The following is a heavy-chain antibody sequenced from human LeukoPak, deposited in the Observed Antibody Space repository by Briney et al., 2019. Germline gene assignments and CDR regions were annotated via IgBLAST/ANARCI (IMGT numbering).Heavy chain of an antibody. CDR2: ISYDGSNK. V-gene: IGHV3-30*18. J-gene: IGHJ4*02. CDR3: AKDRELLWFGEFDY. Sequence: GGSLRLSCAASGFTFSSYGMHWVRQAPGKGLEWVAVISYDGSNKYYADSVKGRFTSSRDNSKNTLYLQMNSLRTEDTAVYYCAKDRELLWFGEFDYWGQGTLVTVSS. D-gene: IGHD3-10*01. CDR1: GFTFSSYG.